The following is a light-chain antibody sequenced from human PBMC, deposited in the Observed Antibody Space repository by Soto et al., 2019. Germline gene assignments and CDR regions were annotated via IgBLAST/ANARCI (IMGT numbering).Light chain of an antibody. CDR1: QSLLDSSSNKNY. V-gene: IGKV4-1*01. J-gene: IGKJ4*01. CDR3: QQYYSIPLT. Sequence: DIVMTQSPDSVAVSLGERATINCKSSQSLLDSSSNKNYLAWYQQKPGQPPKLLIYWASTREFGVPDRFSGSGSGTDFTLTISSLQAEDAEVYCCQQYYSIPLTFGGGTKVDIK. CDR2: WAS.